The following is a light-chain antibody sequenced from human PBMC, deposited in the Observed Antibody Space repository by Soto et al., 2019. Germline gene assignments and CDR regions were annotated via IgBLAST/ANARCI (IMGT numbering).Light chain of an antibody. V-gene: IGKV1-5*01. Sequence: DIQMTQSPSTLSPSVGDRVSFTFRASQTIGSWLAWYQQKPGRAPKLLIFDASSLESGVPSRFSGNGSGTEFTLTISGLQPDDFASYYCQQYNRYSGMFGPWTKVDIK. CDR3: QQYNRYSGM. CDR2: DAS. CDR1: QTIGSW. J-gene: IGKJ1*01.